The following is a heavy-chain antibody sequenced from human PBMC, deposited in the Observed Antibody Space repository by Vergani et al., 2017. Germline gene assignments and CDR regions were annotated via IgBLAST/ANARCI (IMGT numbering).Heavy chain of an antibody. Sequence: QLQLQESGPGLVKPSETLSLTCTVSGGSISSSSYYWGWIRQPPGKGLEWIGSIYYSGSTYYNPSLKSRVTISVDTSKNQFSLKLSSLTAADTAVYYCARRRDVLRFLEWLLNYPGGDWFDPWGQGTLVTVSS. CDR3: ARRRDVLRFLEWLLNYPGGDWFDP. D-gene: IGHD3-3*01. V-gene: IGHV4-39*01. CDR2: IYYSGST. CDR1: GGSISSSSYY. J-gene: IGHJ5*02.